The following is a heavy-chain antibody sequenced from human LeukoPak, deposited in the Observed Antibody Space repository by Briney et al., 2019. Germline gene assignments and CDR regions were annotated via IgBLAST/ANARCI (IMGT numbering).Heavy chain of an antibody. V-gene: IGHV4-39*01. CDR3: AERTRGYYGSVTCWDWFDP. CDR2: IVYDGRT. J-gene: IGHJ5*02. CDR1: GGSTTSSRYY. Sequence: PSETLSLTCTVSGGSTTSSRYYWGWIRHPPGKGLECIGIIVYDGRTYYNPSLKSRATSSVATSKNQFSLKLRSVTTAATRVFFRAERTRGYYGSVTCWDWFDPGGESTLVTVSS. D-gene: IGHD2-15*01.